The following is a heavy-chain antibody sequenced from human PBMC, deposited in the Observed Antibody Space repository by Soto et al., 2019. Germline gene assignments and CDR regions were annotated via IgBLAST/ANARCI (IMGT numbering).Heavy chain of an antibody. D-gene: IGHD3-16*01. CDR1: GVSISSGNW. Sequence: SETLSLTCAVSGVSISSGNWGTWVRQSPRKGLEYIGEIFHDGTANYYSSFGRRVAMSVDKSKNQCSLRLTSVTAADTAIYYCARLVYDTRLNYLYFDFWGQGALVTVSS. CDR2: IFHDGTA. V-gene: IGHV4-4*02. CDR3: ARLVYDTRLNYLYFDF. J-gene: IGHJ4*02.